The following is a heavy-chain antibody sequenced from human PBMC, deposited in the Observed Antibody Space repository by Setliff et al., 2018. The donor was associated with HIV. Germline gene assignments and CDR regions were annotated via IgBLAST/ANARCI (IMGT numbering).Heavy chain of an antibody. J-gene: IGHJ4*02. CDR1: GGTFSSYV. CDR2: IIPILGTT. Sequence: VASVKVSCKTSGGTFSSYVINWVRQAPGQGLEWMGGIIPILGTTNYAQKFQGRVTITADESTSTAYMELSSLRSEDTAVYYCARSSRCSSTSCYSGADYWGQGTLVTVSS. D-gene: IGHD2-2*01. CDR3: ARSSRCSSTSCYSGADY. V-gene: IGHV1-69*13.